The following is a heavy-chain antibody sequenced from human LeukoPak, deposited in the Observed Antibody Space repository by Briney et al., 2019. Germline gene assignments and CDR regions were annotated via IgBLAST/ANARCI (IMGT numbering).Heavy chain of an antibody. CDR3: AGGVVVPAAMVGAGFFDY. CDR2: IIPIFGTA. Sequence: ASVKVSCKASGGTFSSYAISWVRQAPGQGLEWMGGIIPIFGTANYAQKFQGRVTITADESTSTAYMGLSSLRSEDTAVYYCAGGVVVPAAMVGAGFFDYWGQGTLVTVSS. D-gene: IGHD2-2*01. J-gene: IGHJ4*02. CDR1: GGTFSSYA. V-gene: IGHV1-69*13.